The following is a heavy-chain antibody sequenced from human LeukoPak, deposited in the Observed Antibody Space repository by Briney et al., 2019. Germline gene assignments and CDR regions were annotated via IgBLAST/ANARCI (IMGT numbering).Heavy chain of an antibody. Sequence: SETLSLTCAVYGGSFSGYYWSWIRQPPGKGLEWIGEINHSGSTNYNPSLKSRVTISVDTSKNQFSLKLSSVTAADTAVYYCARGLIAARPLDYWGQGTLVIVSS. CDR2: INHSGST. CDR1: GGSFSGYY. CDR3: ARGLIAARPLDY. V-gene: IGHV4-34*01. D-gene: IGHD6-6*01. J-gene: IGHJ4*02.